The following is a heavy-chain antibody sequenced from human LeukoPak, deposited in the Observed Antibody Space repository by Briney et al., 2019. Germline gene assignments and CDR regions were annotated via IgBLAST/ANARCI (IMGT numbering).Heavy chain of an antibody. CDR1: GFTFDDYG. V-gene: IGHV3-21*01. CDR3: ARSLTAAAGNLGY. Sequence: GGSLRLSCAASGFTFDDYGMSWVRQAPGKGLAWVSSISSSSSYKNYADSVRGRFTISRDNAKNSLYLQMNSLRAEDTAVYYCARSLTAAAGNLGYWGQGTLITVSS. CDR2: ISSSSSYK. J-gene: IGHJ4*02. D-gene: IGHD6-13*01.